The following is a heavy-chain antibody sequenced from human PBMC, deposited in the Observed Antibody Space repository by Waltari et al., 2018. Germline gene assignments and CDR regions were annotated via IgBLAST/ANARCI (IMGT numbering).Heavy chain of an antibody. D-gene: IGHD5-12*01. CDR3: AKVATGGGAFDI. Sequence: QVQLVESGGGVVQPGGSLRLSCAASGFTFSSYAMHWVRQAPGKGLEWVAFIRYDGSNKYYADSVKGRFTISRDNSKNTLYLQMNSLRAEDTAVYYCAKVATGGGAFDIWGQGTMVTVSS. V-gene: IGHV3-30*02. J-gene: IGHJ3*02. CDR2: IRYDGSNK. CDR1: GFTFSSYA.